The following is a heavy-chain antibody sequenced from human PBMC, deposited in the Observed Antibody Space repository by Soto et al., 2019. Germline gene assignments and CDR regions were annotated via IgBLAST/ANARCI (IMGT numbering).Heavy chain of an antibody. D-gene: IGHD3-9*01. CDR2: IYPGDSDT. V-gene: IGHV5-51*01. CDR3: ARLEPSYDILADYYFEY. CDR1: GYTFTTYW. J-gene: IGHJ4*02. Sequence: PGESLKISCKGSGYTFTTYWIGWVRQMPGKGLEWMGIIYPGDSDTKYSPSFQGQVTISADKSISTAHLQWSSLKASDTAVYYCARLEPSYDILADYYFEYWGQGTLVTVSS.